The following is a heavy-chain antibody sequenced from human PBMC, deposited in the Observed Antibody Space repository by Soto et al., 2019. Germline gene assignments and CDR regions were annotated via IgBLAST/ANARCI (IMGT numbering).Heavy chain of an antibody. CDR2: INPDGSRT. CDR3: ARVAVTTYYFDY. D-gene: IGHD4-17*01. J-gene: IGHJ4*01. V-gene: IGHV3-74*01. CDR1: GFTFTSYW. Sequence: EVQLVESGGDLVQPGGSLRLSCAASGFTFTSYWMHWVRQSPGKGLVWVSRINPDGSRTSYADSVKGRFTISRDNAKNTLYLQMNSLGADDTAVYYCARVAVTTYYFDYWGHVTLGTVSS.